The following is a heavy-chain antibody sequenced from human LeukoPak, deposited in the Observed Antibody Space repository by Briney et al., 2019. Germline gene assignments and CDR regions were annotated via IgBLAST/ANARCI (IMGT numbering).Heavy chain of an antibody. CDR3: ATHNEGSYFES. Sequence: SETLSLTCSVSGGSIKTSRYYWGWIRQSPGKGLEWIGSVYYFGNAYYRPSLMSRATISIDTSKKRISLNLTSVTARDTAIYYCATHNEGSYFESWGQGTLVTVSS. CDR2: VYYFGNA. CDR1: GGSIKTSRYY. D-gene: IGHD3-10*01. V-gene: IGHV4-39*01. J-gene: IGHJ4*02.